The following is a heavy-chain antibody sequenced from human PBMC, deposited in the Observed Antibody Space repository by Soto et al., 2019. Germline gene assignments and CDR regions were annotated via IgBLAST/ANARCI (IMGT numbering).Heavy chain of an antibody. CDR3: ARLGGSYAVPHFVY. CDR2: IYYSGTTT. D-gene: IGHD1-26*01. J-gene: IGHJ4*02. CDR1: GGSIHHYY. Sequence: QVQLQESGPGLVRPSETLSLPCTVSGGSIHHYYWSWIRQTPGKGLEWMCYIYYSGTTTNYNPSLKSRVTLSVDTSKNQFPLKLRSVTAADPAVYYCARLGGSYAVPHFVYWGQGTLVTVSS. V-gene: IGHV4-59*08.